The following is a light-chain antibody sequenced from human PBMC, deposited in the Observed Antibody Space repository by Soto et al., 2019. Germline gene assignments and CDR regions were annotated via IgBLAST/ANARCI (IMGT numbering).Light chain of an antibody. V-gene: IGKV1-27*01. J-gene: IGKJ1*01. CDR2: AAS. Sequence: DIQMTQSPSSLSASVGDRVTITCRASQGISNYLAWYQQKPGKVPKLLIYAASTLQSGVPSRFSGSGSGTDFTLTSSSLQPEDVATSYCQKYNSAPRTFGQGTKVEIK. CDR3: QKYNSAPRT. CDR1: QGISNY.